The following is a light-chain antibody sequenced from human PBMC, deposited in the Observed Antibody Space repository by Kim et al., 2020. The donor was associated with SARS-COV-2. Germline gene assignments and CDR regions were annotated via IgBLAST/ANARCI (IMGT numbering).Light chain of an antibody. CDR2: GAS. CDR3: QHYGTSPYT. Sequence: IVLTQSPGTLSLSPGEGATLSCKASQSLIASSLAWYQQRPGQSPRLLIYGASTRAPGIPDRFSGSGSGTDFTLTISRLEPDDFAVYFCQHYGTSPYTFGQGTKLEI. J-gene: IGKJ2*01. V-gene: IGKV3-20*01. CDR1: QSLIASS.